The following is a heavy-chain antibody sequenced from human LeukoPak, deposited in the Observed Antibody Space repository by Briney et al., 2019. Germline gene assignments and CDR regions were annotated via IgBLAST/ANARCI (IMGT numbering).Heavy chain of an antibody. D-gene: IGHD2-2*02. CDR2: INHRGSN. CDR3: ARGSPGVVVPAAIHY. J-gene: IGHJ4*02. Sequence: SETLSLTCAVYGGSFSGYYWSWIRQPPGKGLDWMGEINHRGSNNYNTSLKSRVTISVDTSKNQFSVKLSSVSAADTAVYYCARGSPGVVVPAAIHYWGQGTLVTVSS. CDR1: GGSFSGYY. V-gene: IGHV4-34*01.